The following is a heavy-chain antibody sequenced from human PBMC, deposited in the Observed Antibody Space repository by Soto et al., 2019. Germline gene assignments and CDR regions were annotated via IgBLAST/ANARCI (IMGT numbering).Heavy chain of an antibody. J-gene: IGHJ4*02. V-gene: IGHV3-23*01. CDR1: GFTFSTYT. D-gene: IGHD4-17*01. Sequence: GGSLRLSCAASGFTFSTYTMSWVRQAPGKGLEWVSAVLQTGSSTYYADSVKGRFTISRDNSKNTLYLQMNNLRAEDTAVYYCAKDFTPDGYWDFDYWGQGTLVTVSS. CDR2: VLQTGSST. CDR3: AKDFTPDGYWDFDY.